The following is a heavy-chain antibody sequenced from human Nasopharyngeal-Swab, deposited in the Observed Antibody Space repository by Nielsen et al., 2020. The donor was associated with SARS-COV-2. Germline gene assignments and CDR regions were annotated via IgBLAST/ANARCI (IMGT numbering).Heavy chain of an antibody. J-gene: IGHJ4*02. CDR1: GFNFASFA. CDR2: IGTSDDT. D-gene: IGHD2/OR15-2a*01. CDR3: ARTFLIAPRTYDY. Sequence: GESLKISCAASGFNFASFAMTWVRQAPGKGLEWVSTIGTSDDTYYPDSVKGRFAISRDNSKNKVYLQMDSLRPDDTALYYCARTFLIAPRTYDYWGQATLVTVSS. V-gene: IGHV3-23*01.